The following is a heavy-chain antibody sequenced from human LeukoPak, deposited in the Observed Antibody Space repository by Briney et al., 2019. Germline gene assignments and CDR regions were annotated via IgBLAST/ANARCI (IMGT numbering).Heavy chain of an antibody. Sequence: GGSLRLSRAASGFTFSSHWMHWVRQAPGKGLVWVSRISSDGTNTNYADSVKGRFTISRDNAKNTLYLQMNSLRAEDTAVYYCAPSRRVRFLEWLFGYFDYWGQGTLVTVSS. V-gene: IGHV3-74*01. CDR2: ISSDGTNT. CDR3: APSRRVRFLEWLFGYFDY. J-gene: IGHJ4*02. CDR1: GFTFSSHW. D-gene: IGHD3-3*01.